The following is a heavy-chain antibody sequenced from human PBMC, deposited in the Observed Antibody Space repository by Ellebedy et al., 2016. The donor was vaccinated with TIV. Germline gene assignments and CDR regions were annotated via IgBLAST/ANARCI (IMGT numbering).Heavy chain of an antibody. D-gene: IGHD3-3*01. J-gene: IGHJ4*02. CDR2: IYPGDSDT. CDR3: ARRPFRSRSLYNY. Sequence: KVSCKASGYTFTSYWVGWVRQMPGKGLEWMGIIYPGDSDTRYSPSFQGQVTISADKSISTAYLQWSSLKASDTAMYYCARRPFRSRSLYNYWGQGTLVTVSS. V-gene: IGHV5-51*01. CDR1: GYTFTSYW.